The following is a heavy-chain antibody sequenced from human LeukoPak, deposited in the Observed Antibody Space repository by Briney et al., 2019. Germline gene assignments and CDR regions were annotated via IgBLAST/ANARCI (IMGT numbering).Heavy chain of an antibody. V-gene: IGHV1-3*01. CDR3: ARGATYYDFWSGYYTAPTYGMDV. J-gene: IGHJ6*02. Sequence: ASVKVSCKASGYTFSTYAIHWVRQAPGQRPEWMGWINAGSGNTKSSQKFQGRVSITRDKSASTAYMELSSLRSEDTAVYYCARGATYYDFWSGYYTAPTYGMDVWGQGTTVTVSS. CDR1: GYTFSTYA. CDR2: INAGSGNT. D-gene: IGHD3-3*01.